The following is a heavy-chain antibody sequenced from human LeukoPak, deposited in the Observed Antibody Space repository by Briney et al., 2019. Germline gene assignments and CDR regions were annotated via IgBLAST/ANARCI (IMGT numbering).Heavy chain of an antibody. CDR2: MNPKSGMS. CDR3: ARAVSRGVNDY. Sequence: ASVKVSCKASGYTFSTLDINWVRQATGQGLEWMGWMNPKSGMSGFAQRFQGRVTITRDTSISTVYMELSSLRSEDTAVYYCARAVSRGVNDYWGQGTLVTVSS. CDR1: GYTFSTLD. D-gene: IGHD3-10*01. V-gene: IGHV1-8*03. J-gene: IGHJ4*02.